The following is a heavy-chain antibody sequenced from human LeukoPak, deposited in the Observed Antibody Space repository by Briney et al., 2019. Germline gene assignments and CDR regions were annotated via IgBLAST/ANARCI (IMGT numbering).Heavy chain of an antibody. Sequence: SETLSLTCTVSGGSISSYYWSWIRQPPGKGLEWIGYIYYSGSTNYNPSLKSRVTISVDTSKNQSSLKLSSVTAADTAVYYCAELGITMIGGVWGKGTTVTISS. J-gene: IGHJ6*04. V-gene: IGHV4-59*01. CDR1: GGSISSYY. D-gene: IGHD3-10*02. CDR3: AELGITMIGGV. CDR2: IYYSGST.